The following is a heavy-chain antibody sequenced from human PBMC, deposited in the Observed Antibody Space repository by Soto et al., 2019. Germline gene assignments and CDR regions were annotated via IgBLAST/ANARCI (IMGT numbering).Heavy chain of an antibody. V-gene: IGHV3-66*01. Sequence: GGSLRLSCAASGFTVSSNYMSWVRQAPGKGLEWVSVIYSGGSTYYADSVKGRFTISRDNSKNTLYLQMNSLRAEDTAVYYCAVEKDGFSFDHWGQGTLVTVSS. J-gene: IGHJ4*02. CDR1: GFTVSSNY. CDR3: AVEKDGFSFDH. D-gene: IGHD3-3*01. CDR2: IYSGGST.